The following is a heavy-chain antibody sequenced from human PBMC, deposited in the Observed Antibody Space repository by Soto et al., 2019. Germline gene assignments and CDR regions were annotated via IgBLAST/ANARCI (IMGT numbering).Heavy chain of an antibody. CDR2: ISGADGNT. J-gene: IGHJ4*02. CDR1: GYIFTNYA. D-gene: IGHD4-17*01. Sequence: EASVKVSCKASGYIFTNYAIHWVRQAPGQRLEWMGWISGADGNTRYSPKFQGRLTISTDTSASTAYMELSSLRSEDTAVFYCARDRTTSSTRRFDYWGQGTLVTVSS. CDR3: ARDRTTSSTRRFDY. V-gene: IGHV1-3*01.